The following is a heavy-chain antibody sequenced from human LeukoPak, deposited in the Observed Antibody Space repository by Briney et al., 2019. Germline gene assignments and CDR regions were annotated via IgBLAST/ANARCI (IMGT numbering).Heavy chain of an antibody. CDR2: ISSSSSYI. J-gene: IGHJ6*03. CDR3: ARPPAGYYYYYMDV. V-gene: IGHV3-21*01. CDR1: GFTFSSYS. Sequence: GGSLRLSCAASGFTFSSYSMNWVRQAPGKGLEWVSSISSSSSYIYYADSVKGRFTISRDNAKSSLYLQMNSLRAEDTAVYYCARPPAGYYYYYMDVWGKGTTVTVSS. D-gene: IGHD1-14*01.